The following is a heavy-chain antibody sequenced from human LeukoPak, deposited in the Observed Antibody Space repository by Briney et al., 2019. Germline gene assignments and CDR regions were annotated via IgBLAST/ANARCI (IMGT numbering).Heavy chain of an antibody. CDR3: ARDSYYYDSSGYRPFDY. J-gene: IGHJ4*02. CDR1: GFTFSNYW. CDR2: IYYSGST. V-gene: IGHV4-39*07. Sequence: GSLRLSCAASGFTFSNYWMSWVRQAPGKGLEWIGSIYYSGSTYYNPSLKSRVTISVDTSKNQFSLKLSSVTAADTAVYYCARDSYYYDSSGYRPFDYWGQGTLVTVSS. D-gene: IGHD3-22*01.